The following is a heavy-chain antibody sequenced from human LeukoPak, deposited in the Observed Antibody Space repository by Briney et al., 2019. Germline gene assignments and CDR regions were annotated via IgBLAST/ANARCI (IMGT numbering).Heavy chain of an antibody. J-gene: IGHJ3*02. CDR1: GYTFTSYY. D-gene: IGHD3-3*01. CDR3: ARVDYDFWSGYLPRSAFDI. CDR2: INPNSGGT. Sequence: ASVKVSCKASGYTFTSYYMHWVRQAPGQGLEWMGWINPNSGGTNYAQKFQGRVTMTRDTSISTAYMELSRLRSDDTAVYYCARVDYDFWSGYLPRSAFDIWGQGTMVTVSS. V-gene: IGHV1-2*02.